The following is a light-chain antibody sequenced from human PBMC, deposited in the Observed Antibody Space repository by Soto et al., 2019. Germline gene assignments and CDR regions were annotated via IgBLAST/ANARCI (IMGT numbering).Light chain of an antibody. V-gene: IGLV2-14*01. CDR1: SSDVGGYNY. CDR3: SSYTSSSPWV. J-gene: IGLJ3*02. Sequence: QSALTQPASVSGSPGQSITISCTGTSSDVGGYNYVSRYQQHPGKAPKLMIYEVSNRPSGVSNRFSGSKSGNTASLTISGLHAEDEADYYCSSYTSSSPWVFGGGTKLTVL. CDR2: EVS.